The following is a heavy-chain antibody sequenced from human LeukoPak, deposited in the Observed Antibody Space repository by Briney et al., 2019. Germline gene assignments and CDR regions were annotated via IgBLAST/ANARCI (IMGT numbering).Heavy chain of an antibody. CDR1: GGSISSGSHY. V-gene: IGHV4-39*01. CDR2: FDYRGRT. CDR3: TRHHTQSTNWHVKIG. J-gene: IGHJ4*02. Sequence: PSETLSLTCTVSGGSISSGSHYWGWIRQPPGKGLEWIGSFDYRGRTYYSPSLKSRVTISVGASKDQFSLTLNSVTAADTAVYYCTRHHTQSTNWHVKIGWGQGTLVTVSS. D-gene: IGHD1-1*01.